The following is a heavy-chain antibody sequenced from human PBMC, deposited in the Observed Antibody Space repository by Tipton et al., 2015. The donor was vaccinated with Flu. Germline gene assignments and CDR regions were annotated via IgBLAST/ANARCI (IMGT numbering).Heavy chain of an antibody. J-gene: IGHJ4*02. V-gene: IGHV3-15*05. CDR2: VKSRKDGGTT. Sequence: SLRLSCAASGFTFRNAWMTWVRQAPGKGLEWVGRVKSRKDGGTTDYAAAVTDRFTISRDDSKDTVTLQMHSLKIEETAVYYCTAGYVTSDCDFWGQGTLVTVSS. CDR1: GFTFRNAW. D-gene: IGHD5-12*01. CDR3: TAGYVTSDCDF.